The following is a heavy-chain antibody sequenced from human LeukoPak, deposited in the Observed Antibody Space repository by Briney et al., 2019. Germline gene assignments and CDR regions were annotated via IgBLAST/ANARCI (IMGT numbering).Heavy chain of an antibody. V-gene: IGHV4-59*08. J-gene: IGHJ6*03. CDR2: IYYSGST. CDR1: GGSISSYY. Sequence: SETLSLTCTVSGGSISSYYWSWIRQPPGKGLEWIGYIYYSGSTNYNPSLKSRVTISVDTSKNQFSLKLSSVTAADPAVYYGSRHPGVVVTSSKLPGYYYYMDVWGKGTTVTVSS. CDR3: SRHPGVVVTSSKLPGYYYYMDV. D-gene: IGHD2-21*02.